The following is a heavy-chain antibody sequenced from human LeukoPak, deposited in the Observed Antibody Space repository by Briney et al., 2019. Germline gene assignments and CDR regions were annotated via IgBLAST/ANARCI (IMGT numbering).Heavy chain of an antibody. CDR3: AKGRIWSERAFDI. Sequence: GGSLRLSCAASGFTFNSYALSWVRQAPGKGLEWVSTISGNGGTTYYADSVKGRFTISRDNSKNTMYLQMNSLRAEDTAIYYCAKGRIWSERAFDIWGQGTMVTVSS. CDR2: ISGNGGTT. J-gene: IGHJ3*02. CDR1: GFTFNSYA. V-gene: IGHV3-23*01. D-gene: IGHD2/OR15-2a*01.